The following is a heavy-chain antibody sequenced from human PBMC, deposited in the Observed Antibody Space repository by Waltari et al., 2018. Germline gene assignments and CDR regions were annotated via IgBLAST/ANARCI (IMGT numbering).Heavy chain of an antibody. CDR2: TRNKANSYTT. CDR1: GFTFSDHY. Sequence: EVQLVESGGGLVQPGGSLRLSCAASGFTFSDHYMDWVRQAPGTGLEWVGRTRNKANSYTTEYAASVKGRFTISRDDSKNSLYLQMNSLKTEDTAVYYCASEVVAAAGNKEEAFDIWGQGTMVTVSS. D-gene: IGHD6-13*01. J-gene: IGHJ3*02. V-gene: IGHV3-72*01. CDR3: ASEVVAAAGNKEEAFDI.